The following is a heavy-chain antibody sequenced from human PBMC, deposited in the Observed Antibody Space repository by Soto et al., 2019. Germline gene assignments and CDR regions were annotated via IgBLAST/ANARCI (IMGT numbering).Heavy chain of an antibody. CDR3: ALLAGQYYFDY. V-gene: IGHV1-8*02. CDR2: MNPNSGNT. J-gene: IGHJ4*02. CDR1: GYTFTSYG. Sequence: GASVKVSCKASGYTFTSYGINWVLQATGQGLEWMGWMNPNSGNTGYAQKFQGRVTMTRNTSISTAYMELSSLRSEDTAVYYCALLAGQYYFDYWGQGTLVTVSS. D-gene: IGHD6-19*01.